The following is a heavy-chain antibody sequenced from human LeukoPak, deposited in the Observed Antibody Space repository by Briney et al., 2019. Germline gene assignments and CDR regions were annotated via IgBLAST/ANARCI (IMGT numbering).Heavy chain of an antibody. D-gene: IGHD5-18*01. CDR3: AKAGDGYSYAEWDY. V-gene: IGHV3-66*01. J-gene: IGHJ4*02. Sequence: PGGSLRLSCAASGFTVSNNYMSWVRQAPGKGLEWVSVIYSGDNTYYVESVKGRFTISRDNSKNTPYLQMNSLRAEDTAVYYCAKAGDGYSYAEWDYWGQGTLVTVSS. CDR1: GFTVSNNY. CDR2: IYSGDNT.